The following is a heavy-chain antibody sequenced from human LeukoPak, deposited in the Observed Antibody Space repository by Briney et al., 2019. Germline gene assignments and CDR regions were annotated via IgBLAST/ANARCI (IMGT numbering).Heavy chain of an antibody. CDR3: ASRYCSGGSCSYFDY. J-gene: IGHJ4*02. V-gene: IGHV1-2*02. D-gene: IGHD2-15*01. CDR2: INPNSGGT. CDR1: GYTFTGYY. Sequence: ASVKVSCKASGYTFTGYYMHWVRQAPGQGLEWMGWINPNSGGTNYAQKFQGRVTMTRDTSISTAYMELGRLRSDDTAVYYCASRYCSGGSCSYFDYWGQGTLVTVSS.